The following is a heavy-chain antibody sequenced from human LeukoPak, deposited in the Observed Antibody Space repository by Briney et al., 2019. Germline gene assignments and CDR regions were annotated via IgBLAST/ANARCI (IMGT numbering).Heavy chain of an antibody. CDR3: AIWETDQGGEFDS. CDR1: GFTFSSYG. V-gene: IGHV3-23*01. J-gene: IGHJ4*02. Sequence: GGSLRLSCAASGFTFSSYGMSWVRQAPGKGLEWVSSLSGSGGSTYYADSVKGRFAISRDNARNSLYLQMNGLRVEDTAVYFCAIWETDQGGEFDSWGQGTLVTVSS. D-gene: IGHD1-26*01. CDR2: LSGSGGST.